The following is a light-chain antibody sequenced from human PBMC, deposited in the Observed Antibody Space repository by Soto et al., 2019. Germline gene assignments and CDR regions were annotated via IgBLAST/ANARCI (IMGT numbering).Light chain of an antibody. J-gene: IGKJ4*01. CDR1: QAVPNN. V-gene: IGKV1-9*01. CDR2: EES. CDR3: QQVKTYPRT. Sequence: DIPLTQSPSFLSASVGDRVTITCRPSQAVPNNMAWYQQKPGKPPKLLIYEESTLHSGVPSRFNGRKSGTQFTLTSDSLQPEDFATYYCQQVKTYPRTFGGGTKVEIK.